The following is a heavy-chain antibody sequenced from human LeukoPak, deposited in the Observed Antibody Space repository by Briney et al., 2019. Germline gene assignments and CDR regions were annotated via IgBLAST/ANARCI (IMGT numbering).Heavy chain of an antibody. CDR2: IIPIFGTA. D-gene: IGHD5-24*01. Sequence: GASVTVSCKASGGTFSSYAISWVRQAPGQGLEWMGGIIPIFGTANYAQKFQGRVTITADESTSTAYMELSSLRSEDTAVYYCARAARDGYINLQAFDIWGQGTMVTVSS. CDR3: ARAARDGYINLQAFDI. CDR1: GGTFSSYA. V-gene: IGHV1-69*13. J-gene: IGHJ3*02.